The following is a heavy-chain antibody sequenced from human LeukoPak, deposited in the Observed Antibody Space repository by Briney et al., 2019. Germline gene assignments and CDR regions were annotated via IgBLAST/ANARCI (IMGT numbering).Heavy chain of an antibody. V-gene: IGHV3-7*01. CDR1: GLTFSSSW. CDR2: INPDGNKK. CDR3: ARDLAYSRLDY. D-gene: IGHD5-18*01. Sequence: GGSLRLSCAVSGLTFSSSWMDWVCQAPGKGLEWVASINPDGNKKYSADSVKGRFTISKDNAENSLYLQMNSLRVEDTAFYYCARDLAYSRLDYWGQGMLVTVSS. J-gene: IGHJ4*02.